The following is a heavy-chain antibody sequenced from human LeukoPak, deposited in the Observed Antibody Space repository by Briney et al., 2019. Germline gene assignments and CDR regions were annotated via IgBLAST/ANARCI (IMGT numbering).Heavy chain of an antibody. V-gene: IGHV4-34*01. CDR2: INHSGST. J-gene: IGHJ6*03. CDR3: ARSFLYYYYYMDV. Sequence: KPTETLSLTCAVYGGYFSGYYWSWIRQPPGKRLEWIGEINHSGSTNYNPSLKSRVTISVDTSKNQFSLKLSSVTAADTAVYYCARSFLYYYYYMDVWGKGTTVTVSS. D-gene: IGHD2/OR15-2a*01. CDR1: GGYFSGYY.